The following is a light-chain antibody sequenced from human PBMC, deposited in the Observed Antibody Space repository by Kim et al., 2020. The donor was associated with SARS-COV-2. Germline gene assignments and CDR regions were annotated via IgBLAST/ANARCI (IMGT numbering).Light chain of an antibody. Sequence: LSPGERATLSCRASQSVSSYLAWYQQQPGQAPRLLLYDASTRATGIPARFSGSGSGTDFTLTISSLESEDFAVYYCQQRSNWPLTFGGGTNVDIK. CDR3: QQRSNWPLT. CDR1: QSVSSY. J-gene: IGKJ4*01. V-gene: IGKV3-11*01. CDR2: DAS.